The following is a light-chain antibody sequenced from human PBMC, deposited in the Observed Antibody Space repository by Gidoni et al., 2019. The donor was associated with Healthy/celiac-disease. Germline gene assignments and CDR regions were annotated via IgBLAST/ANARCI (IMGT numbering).Light chain of an antibody. V-gene: IGKV1-39*01. J-gene: IGKJ2*03. CDR1: QSISSY. Sequence: DIQMTTPPSSLSASVGDRVTITCRSSQSISSYLTWSQQKPGKAPKLLIYSASSLQSGVPSRFSGSGSGTDFTLTISSLQPDDFATVSCQQSYSTPFSFGQGTKLEIK. CDR2: SAS. CDR3: QQSYSTPFS.